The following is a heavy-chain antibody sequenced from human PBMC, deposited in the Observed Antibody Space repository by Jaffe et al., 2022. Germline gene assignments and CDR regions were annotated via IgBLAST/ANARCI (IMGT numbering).Heavy chain of an antibody. CDR3: ARDGDDFWSGYSSDAWRMVDYYYMDV. Sequence: QVQLQESGPGLVKPSETLSLTCTVSGGSVSSGSYYWSWIRQPPGKGLEWIGYIYYSGSTNYNPSLKSRVTISVDTSKNQFSLKLSSVTAADTAVYYCARDGDDFWSGYSSDAWRMVDYYYMDVWGKGTTVTVSS. CDR1: GGSVSSGSYY. V-gene: IGHV4-61*01. D-gene: IGHD3-3*01. J-gene: IGHJ6*03. CDR2: IYYSGST.